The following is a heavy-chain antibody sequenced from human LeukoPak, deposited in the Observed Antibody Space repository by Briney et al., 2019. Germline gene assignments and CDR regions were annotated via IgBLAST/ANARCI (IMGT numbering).Heavy chain of an antibody. CDR1: GGSISSGGYY. Sequence: SEALSLTCTVSGGSISSGGYYWSWIRQHPGKGLEWIGYIYYSGSTYYNPSLKSRVTISVDTSKNQFSLKLSSVTAADTAVYYCARVGREYDYVWGSYRQPLDYWGQGTLVTVSS. J-gene: IGHJ4*02. CDR2: IYYSGST. CDR3: ARVGREYDYVWGSYRQPLDY. D-gene: IGHD3-16*02. V-gene: IGHV4-31*03.